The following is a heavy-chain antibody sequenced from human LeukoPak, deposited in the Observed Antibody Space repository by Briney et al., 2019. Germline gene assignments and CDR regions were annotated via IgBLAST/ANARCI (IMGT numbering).Heavy chain of an antibody. Sequence: PSETLSLTSAVYGGSFSGYYWSWIRQPPGKGLEWIGEINHSGSTNYNPSLKSRVTISVDTSKNQFSLKLSSVTAADTAVYYCARGSGGAFDIWGQGTMVTVSS. CDR2: INHSGST. D-gene: IGHD5-12*01. CDR1: GGSFSGYY. V-gene: IGHV4-34*01. J-gene: IGHJ3*02. CDR3: ARGSGGAFDI.